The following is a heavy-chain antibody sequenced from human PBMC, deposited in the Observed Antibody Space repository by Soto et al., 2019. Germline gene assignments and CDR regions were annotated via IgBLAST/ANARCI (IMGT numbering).Heavy chain of an antibody. CDR1: GFTFSSYS. D-gene: IGHD2-21*01. V-gene: IGHV3-21*06. Sequence: EVQLVESGGGLVKPGGSLRLSCAASGFTFSSYSMNWVRQAPGKGLEWVSSISNSSSYIYYADSVKGRFTISRDNAKNSLYLHMNSLNAEDTAVYDSSRDAWVNYYYYGMDVWGQGTTVTV. CDR3: SRDAWVNYYYYGMDV. J-gene: IGHJ6*02. CDR2: ISNSSSYI.